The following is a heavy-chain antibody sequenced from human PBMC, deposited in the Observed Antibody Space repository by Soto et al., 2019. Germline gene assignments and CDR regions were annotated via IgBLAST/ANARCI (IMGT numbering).Heavy chain of an antibody. Sequence: QVHLQQWGAGLLKPSETLSLTCAVYGGSVNGYYWNWIRQPPGKGLEWFVEINPTGGTHYNPSLETLVTMSVDPSQHQFSLRLSSVTAADTAIPYCATRITVFGLLIPQFDPWGQGTEVTVSS. CDR1: GGSVNGYY. CDR3: ATRITVFGLLIPQFDP. V-gene: IGHV4-34*02. CDR2: INPTGGT. J-gene: IGHJ5*02. D-gene: IGHD3-3*01.